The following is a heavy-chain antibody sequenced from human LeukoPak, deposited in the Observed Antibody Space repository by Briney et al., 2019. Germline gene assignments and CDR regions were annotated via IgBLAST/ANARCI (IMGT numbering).Heavy chain of an antibody. D-gene: IGHD6-13*01. CDR3: ARGPIAAAGTAFDP. CDR2: INHSGST. V-gene: IGHV4-34*01. J-gene: IGHJ5*02. CDR1: GGSFSGYY. Sequence: SETLSLTCAVYGGSFSGYYWSWIRQPPGKGLEWIGEINHSGSTNYNPSLKSRVTISVDTSKNQFSLKLSSVTAADTAVYYCARGPIAAAGTAFDPWGQGTLVTVSS.